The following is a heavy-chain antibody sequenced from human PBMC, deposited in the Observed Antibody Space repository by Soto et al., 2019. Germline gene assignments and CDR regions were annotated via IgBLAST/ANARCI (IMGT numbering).Heavy chain of an antibody. J-gene: IGHJ5*02. CDR2: IYYSGST. CDR1: GGSISSYY. V-gene: IGHV4-59*01. CDR3: ARVKRIADQPGGNWFDP. Sequence: SETLSLTCTVSGGSISSYYWSWIRQPPGKGLEWIGYIYYSGSTNYNPSLKSRVTISVDTSKNQFSLKLSSVTAADTAVYYCARVKRIADQPGGNWFDPWGQGTLVTVSS. D-gene: IGHD6-13*01.